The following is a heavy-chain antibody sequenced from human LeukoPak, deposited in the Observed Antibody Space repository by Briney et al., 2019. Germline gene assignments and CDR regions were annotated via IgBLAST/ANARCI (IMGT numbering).Heavy chain of an antibody. V-gene: IGHV3-20*04. D-gene: IGHD1-26*01. CDR1: VFISRDDG. CDR2: INWNGGST. Sequence: GGSLRLSCAACVFISRDDGLSWVRQAPGKGLEWVSGINWNGGSTGYADSVKGRFTISRDNAKNSLYLQMNSLRAADTALYYSARSGHSNYWYCDYWGQGTLVTVSS. CDR3: ARSGHSNYWYCDY. J-gene: IGHJ4*02.